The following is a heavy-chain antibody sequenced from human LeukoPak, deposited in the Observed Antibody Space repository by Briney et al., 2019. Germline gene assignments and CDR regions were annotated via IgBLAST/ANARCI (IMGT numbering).Heavy chain of an antibody. D-gene: IGHD3-10*01. J-gene: IGHJ5*02. CDR1: GGSISSYY. CDR3: ARSLPNTYYYGSGSYRDNWFDP. CDR2: IYYSGST. V-gene: IGHV4-59*01. Sequence: PSETLSLTCTVSGGSISSYYWSWIRQPPGKGLEWIGYIYYSGSTNYNPSLMSRVTISVDTSKNQFSLKLSSVTAADTAVYYCARSLPNTYYYGSGSYRDNWFDPWGQGTLVTVSS.